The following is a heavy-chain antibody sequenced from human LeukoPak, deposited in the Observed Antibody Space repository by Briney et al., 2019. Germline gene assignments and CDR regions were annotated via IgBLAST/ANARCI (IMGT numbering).Heavy chain of an antibody. D-gene: IGHD3-16*01. V-gene: IGHV3-30-3*01. CDR3: ARGGGGKGYYYYYGMDV. CDR1: GSTFSSYA. Sequence: GGSLRLSCAASGSTFSSYAMHWVRQAPGKGLEWVAVISYDGSNKYYADSVKGRFTISRDNSKNTLYLQMNSLRAEDTAVYYCARGGGGKGYYYYYGMDVWGQGTTVTVSS. CDR2: ISYDGSNK. J-gene: IGHJ6*02.